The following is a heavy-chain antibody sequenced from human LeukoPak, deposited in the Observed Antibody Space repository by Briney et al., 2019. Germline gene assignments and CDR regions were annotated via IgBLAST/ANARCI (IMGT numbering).Heavy chain of an antibody. CDR1: GGSITSYY. D-gene: IGHD3-22*01. CDR2: IYITGST. J-gene: IGHJ5*02. Sequence: SETLSLTCTVSGGSITSYYWSWIRQSAGKGLEWIGRIYITGSTTYNPSLKSRVTMSLDTSKNQFSLKLSSVTAADTAVYYCARRLGYYDSSSRFDPWGQGTLVTVSS. CDR3: ARRLGYYDSSSRFDP. V-gene: IGHV4-4*07.